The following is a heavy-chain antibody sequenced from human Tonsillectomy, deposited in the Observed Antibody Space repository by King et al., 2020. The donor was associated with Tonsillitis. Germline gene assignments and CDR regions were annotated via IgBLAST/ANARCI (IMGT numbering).Heavy chain of an antibody. Sequence: VQLVESGAEVKKPGASVKVSCKASGYTFTGYYMNWVRQAPGQGLDWMGWINPNSGGTNYAQKFQGRVTMTRDTSISTAYMELSRLRSDDTAVYYCALMGRYSISRIDYWGQGTLVTVSS. CDR3: ALMGRYSISRIDY. V-gene: IGHV1-2*02. J-gene: IGHJ4*02. CDR1: GYTFTGYY. CDR2: INPNSGGT. D-gene: IGHD6-13*01.